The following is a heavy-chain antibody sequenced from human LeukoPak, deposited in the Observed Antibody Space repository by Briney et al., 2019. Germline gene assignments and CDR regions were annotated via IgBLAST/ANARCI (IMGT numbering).Heavy chain of an antibody. CDR2: ISYDGSNK. CDR3: ANDAAQQQLSNLFYGMDV. Sequence: GGSLRLSCAASGFTFSSYGMHWVRQAPGKGLEWVAFISYDGSNKYYADSVKGRFTTSRDNSMNTLYLQMNSLRAEDTAVYFCANDAAQQQLSNLFYGMDVWGQGTTVTVSS. D-gene: IGHD6-13*01. J-gene: IGHJ6*02. CDR1: GFTFSSYG. V-gene: IGHV3-30*18.